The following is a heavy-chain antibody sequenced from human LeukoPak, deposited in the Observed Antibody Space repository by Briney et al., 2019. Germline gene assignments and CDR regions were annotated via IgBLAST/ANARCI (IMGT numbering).Heavy chain of an antibody. CDR1: GGSISSSSYY. J-gene: IGHJ4*02. CDR2: IYYSGST. D-gene: IGHD6-19*01. V-gene: IGHV4-39*07. CDR3: ARGKLAGIFDY. Sequence: SETLSLTCTVSGGSISSSSYYWGWIRQPPGKGLEWIGSIYYSGSTYYNPSLKSRVTISVDTSKNQFSLKLSSVTAADTAVYYCARGKLAGIFDYWGQGTLVTVSS.